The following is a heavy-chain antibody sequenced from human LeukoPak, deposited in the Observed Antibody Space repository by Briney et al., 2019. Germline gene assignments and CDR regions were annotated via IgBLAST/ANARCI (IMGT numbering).Heavy chain of an antibody. V-gene: IGHV3-74*01. CDR3: ATGNYYDSRGYYTFGH. CDR2: INGDGSTT. D-gene: IGHD3-22*01. Sequence: GGSLRLSCAASGFTFSRYWMHWVRQPPGKGLVWVSRINGDGSTTSYADSVKGGFTISRDNAKNTLYLQMNSLRAEDTAVYYCATGNYYDSRGYYTFGHWGQGTLVTVSS. CDR1: GFTFSRYW. J-gene: IGHJ1*01.